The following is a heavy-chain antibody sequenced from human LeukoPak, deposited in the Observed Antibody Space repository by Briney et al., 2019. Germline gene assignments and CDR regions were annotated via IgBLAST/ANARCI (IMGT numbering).Heavy chain of an antibody. J-gene: IGHJ4*02. CDR2: ISSSSSYI. CDR1: GFTFSSYS. CDR3: ARDQEVGILSLGY. V-gene: IGHV3-21*01. Sequence: GGSLRLSCAASGFTFSSYSMNWVRQAPGKGLEWVSSISSSSSYIYYADSVKGRFTISRDNAKNSLYLQMNSLRAEDTAVYYCARDQEVGILSLGYWGQGTLVTASS. D-gene: IGHD3-10*02.